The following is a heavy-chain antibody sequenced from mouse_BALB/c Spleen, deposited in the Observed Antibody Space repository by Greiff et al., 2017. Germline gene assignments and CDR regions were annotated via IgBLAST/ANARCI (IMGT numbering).Heavy chain of an antibody. CDR1: GFTFSSYA. D-gene: IGHD2-3*01. CDR2: ISSGGSYT. V-gene: IGHV5-9-4*01. J-gene: IGHJ1*01. CDR3: ARDDGYYPHLYFDV. Sequence: EVMLVESGGGLVKPGGSLKLSCAASGFTFSSYAMSWVRQSPEKRLEWVAEISSGGSYTYYPDTVTGRFTISRDNDKNTLYLEMSSLRSEDTAMYYCARDDGYYPHLYFDVWGAGTTVTVSS.